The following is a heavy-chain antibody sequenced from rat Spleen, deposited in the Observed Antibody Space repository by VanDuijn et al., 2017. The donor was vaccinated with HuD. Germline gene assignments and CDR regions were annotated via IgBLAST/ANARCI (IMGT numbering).Heavy chain of an antibody. CDR3: ARRARGQLLMDA. Sequence: EVKLVESGGGLVQPGRSLKLSCAASGFNFNDYWMGWVRQAPGKGLEWIGEIHKDISTINYTPSLKDKFTISRDNAQTTLYLQMSKLGSEDTAIYYCARRARGQLLMDAWGQGASVTVSS. CDR1: GFNFNDYW. V-gene: IGHV4-2*01. J-gene: IGHJ4*01. D-gene: IGHD1-2*01. CDR2: IHKDISTI.